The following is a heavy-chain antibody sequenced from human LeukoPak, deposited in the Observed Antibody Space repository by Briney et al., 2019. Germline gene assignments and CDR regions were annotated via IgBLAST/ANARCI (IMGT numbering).Heavy chain of an antibody. CDR1: GGTFSSYA. CDR3: AREGEYSSSSPWDNLDY. V-gene: IGHV1-69*04. Sequence: GSSVKVSCKASGGTFSSYAISWVRQAPGQGLEWMGRIIPILGIANYAQKFQGRVTITADESTSTAYMELSSLRSEDTAVYYCAREGEYSSSSPWDNLDYWGQGTLVTVSS. J-gene: IGHJ4*02. CDR2: IIPILGIA. D-gene: IGHD6-6*01.